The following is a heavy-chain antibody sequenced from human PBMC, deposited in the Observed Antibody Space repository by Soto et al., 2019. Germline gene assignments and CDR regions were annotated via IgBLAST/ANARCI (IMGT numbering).Heavy chain of an antibody. D-gene: IGHD3-22*01. CDR1: GGNFSTHA. CDR3: AIAAYDRGSLDY. Sequence: QVQLVQSGAEVKKPGSSVKVSCKASGGNFSTHAISWVRQAPGQGLVWMGGIIPMFNTTISAQKFQGRVTITADEYTSTPDRELGSLRSEDTAVYYCAIAAYDRGSLDYWGQGTLVTVPS. J-gene: IGHJ4*02. CDR2: IIPMFNTT. V-gene: IGHV1-69*01.